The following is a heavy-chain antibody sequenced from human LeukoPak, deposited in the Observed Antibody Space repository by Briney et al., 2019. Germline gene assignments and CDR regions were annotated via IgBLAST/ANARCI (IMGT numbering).Heavy chain of an antibody. CDR2: IYYSGST. Sequence: SETLSLTCTVSGGSISSSSYYWGWIRQPPGKGLEWIGSIYYSGSTYYNPSLKSRVTISVDTSKNQFSLKLSSVTAADTAVYYCATYRRGPTISSWGQGTLVTVSS. CDR1: GGSISSSSYY. D-gene: IGHD3-3*01. CDR3: ATYRRGPTISS. J-gene: IGHJ5*02. V-gene: IGHV4-39*07.